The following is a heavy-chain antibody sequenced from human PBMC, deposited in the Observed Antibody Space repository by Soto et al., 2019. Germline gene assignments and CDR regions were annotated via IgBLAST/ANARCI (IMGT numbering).Heavy chain of an antibody. CDR2: IYNSGST. Sequence: PSETLSRTCAVSGGSISSYYWSWIRQPPGKGLEWIGYIYNSGSTHYNPSLKSRVTISVDTSKNQFSLKLSSVTAADTAVYYCARQQAGRGVDYWGQGSVVTVSS. D-gene: IGHD6-13*01. V-gene: IGHV4-59*01. CDR3: ARQQAGRGVDY. CDR1: GGSISSYY. J-gene: IGHJ4*02.